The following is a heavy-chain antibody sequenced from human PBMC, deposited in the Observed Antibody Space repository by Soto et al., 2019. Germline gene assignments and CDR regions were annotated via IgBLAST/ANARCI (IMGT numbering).Heavy chain of an antibody. CDR1: GFTFSSYS. J-gene: IGHJ5*02. Sequence: GGSLRLSCAASGFTFSSYSMNWVRQAPGKGLEWVSSISSSSSYIYYADSVKGRFTISRDNAKNSLYLQMNSLRAEDTAVYYCARGFVSAAAGVFWFDPWGQGTLVTVSS. CDR2: ISSSSSYI. V-gene: IGHV3-21*01. D-gene: IGHD6-13*01. CDR3: ARGFVSAAAGVFWFDP.